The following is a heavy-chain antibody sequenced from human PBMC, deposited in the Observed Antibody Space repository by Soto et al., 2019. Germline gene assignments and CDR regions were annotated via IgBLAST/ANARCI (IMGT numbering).Heavy chain of an antibody. Sequence: PSETLSLTCTVSGGSISSGGYYWTWIRQHPGKGLEWIGYIYYSGSTYYNPSLKSRVTISVDTSKNQFSLKLSSVTAADTAVYYCARSARRTAVTTCYYYYGMDVWGQGTTVTVSS. CDR3: ARSARRTAVTTCYYYYGMDV. V-gene: IGHV4-31*03. CDR2: IYYSGST. J-gene: IGHJ6*02. CDR1: GGSISSGGYY. D-gene: IGHD4-17*01.